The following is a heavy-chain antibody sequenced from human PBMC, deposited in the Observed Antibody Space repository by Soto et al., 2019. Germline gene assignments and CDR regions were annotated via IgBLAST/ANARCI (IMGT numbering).Heavy chain of an antibody. Sequence: PSETLSLTCAVYGGSFSGYYWSWIRQTPGKGLEWIGEINHSGSTNYNPSLKSRVTISVDTSKNQFSLKLSSVTAADTAVYYCARGSPAGAYYYHYYGMDVWGQGTTVTVAS. CDR1: GGSFSGYY. CDR2: INHSGST. V-gene: IGHV4-34*01. CDR3: ARGSPAGAYYYHYYGMDV. J-gene: IGHJ6*02. D-gene: IGHD3-10*01.